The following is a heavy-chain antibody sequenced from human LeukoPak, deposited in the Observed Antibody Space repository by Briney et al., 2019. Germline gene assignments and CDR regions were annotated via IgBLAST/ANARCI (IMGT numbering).Heavy chain of an antibody. CDR2: IYYSGST. CDR3: AREDYGSGSYHAFGI. D-gene: IGHD3-10*01. J-gene: IGHJ3*02. Sequence: SETLSLTCTVSGGSISSYYWGWIRQPPGKGLEWIGSIYYSGSTYYNPSLKSRVTISVDTSKNQFSLKLSSVTAADTAVYYCAREDYGSGSYHAFGIWGQGTMVTVSS. CDR1: GGSISSYY. V-gene: IGHV4-39*07.